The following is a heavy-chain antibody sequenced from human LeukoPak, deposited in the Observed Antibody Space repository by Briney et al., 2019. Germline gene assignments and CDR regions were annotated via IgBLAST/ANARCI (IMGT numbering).Heavy chain of an antibody. CDR2: MNPASGNT. Sequence: ASVKVSCKASGYMLTSYDMNWVRQATGQGPEYMGWMNPASGNTGYAQKFQGRVTMTWDTSINTAYMELRSLRYEDTAVYYCARPTNRPSRCYGMDVWGQGTTVTVSS. D-gene: IGHD2-8*01. CDR3: ARPTNRPSRCYGMDV. J-gene: IGHJ6*02. CDR1: GYMLTSYD. V-gene: IGHV1-8*01.